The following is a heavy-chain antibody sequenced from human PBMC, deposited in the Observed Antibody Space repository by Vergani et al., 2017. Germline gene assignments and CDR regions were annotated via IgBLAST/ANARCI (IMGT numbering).Heavy chain of an antibody. D-gene: IGHD2-15*01. CDR1: GGSISSGSYY. V-gene: IGHV4-61*02. CDR3: ARDLCIGGSCTDY. CDR2: IYTSGST. J-gene: IGHJ4*02. Sequence: QVQLQESGPGLVKPSQTLSLTCTVSGGSISSGSYYWSWIRQPAGKGLEWIGRIYTSGSTNYNPSLKSRVTISVDTSKNQFSLKLSSVTAADTAVYYCARDLCIGGSCTDYWGQGTLVTVSS.